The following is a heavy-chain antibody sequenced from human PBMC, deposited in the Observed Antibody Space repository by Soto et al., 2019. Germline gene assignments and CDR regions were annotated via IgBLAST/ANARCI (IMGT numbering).Heavy chain of an antibody. V-gene: IGHV3-23*01. Sequence: HPGGSLRLSCAASGSTFSSYAMSWVRQAPGKGLEWVSAISGSGGSTYYADSVKGRFTISRDNSKNTLYLQMNSLRAEDTAVYYCAKGATYYYYGMDVWGQGTTVTVSS. J-gene: IGHJ6*02. CDR1: GSTFSSYA. CDR3: AKGATYYYYGMDV. CDR2: ISGSGGST.